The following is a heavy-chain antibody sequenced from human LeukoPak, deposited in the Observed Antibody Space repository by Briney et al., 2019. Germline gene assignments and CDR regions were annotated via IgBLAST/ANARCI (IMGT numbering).Heavy chain of an antibody. CDR3: ARVAAGYYGVDV. CDR1: GFTFRSFE. CDR2: VSSSGSTI. V-gene: IGHV3-48*03. Sequence: GGSLGLSCAASGFTFRSFEINWVRQAPGKGLEWVSYVSSSGSTIYYADSLKGRFTVSRDNAKNSLYLQMNSLRAEDTAVYYCARVAAGYYGVDVWGKGTTVSVSS. D-gene: IGHD6-19*01. J-gene: IGHJ6*04.